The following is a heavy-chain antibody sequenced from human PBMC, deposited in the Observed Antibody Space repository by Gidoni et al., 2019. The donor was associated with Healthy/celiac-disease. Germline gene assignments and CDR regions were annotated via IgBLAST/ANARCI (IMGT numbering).Heavy chain of an antibody. CDR3: ARVRYSSSWYYFDY. Sequence: EVQLVESGGGLVQPGGSLRLSCAASGFPFSSYDMHWVRQATGKGLEWVLAIGTAGDTYYPGSVKGRFTISRENAKNSLYLQMNSLRAGDTAVYYCARVRYSSSWYYFDYWGQGTLVTVSS. J-gene: IGHJ4*02. V-gene: IGHV3-13*01. D-gene: IGHD6-13*01. CDR1: GFPFSSYD. CDR2: IGTAGDT.